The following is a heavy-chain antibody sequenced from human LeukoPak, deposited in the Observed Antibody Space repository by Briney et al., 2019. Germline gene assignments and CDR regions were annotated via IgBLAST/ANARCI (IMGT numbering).Heavy chain of an antibody. V-gene: IGHV1-46*01. CDR2: INPSGGST. J-gene: IGHJ4*02. Sequence: ASVKVSCRASGYTFTSYYMHWVRQAPGQGLEWMGIINPSGGSTSYAQKFQGRVTMTRDMSTSTVYMELSSLRSEDTAVYYCARAGEVRGVISYFDYWGQGTLVTVSS. CDR1: GYTFTSYY. D-gene: IGHD3-10*01. CDR3: ARAGEVRGVISYFDY.